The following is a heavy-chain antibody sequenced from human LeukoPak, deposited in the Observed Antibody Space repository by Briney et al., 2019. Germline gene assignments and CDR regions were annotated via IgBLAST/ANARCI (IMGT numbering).Heavy chain of an antibody. Sequence: GGSLRLSCAASGFTFSTYSMNWVRQAPGKGLQWVSSIATSSDYIYYAGSLKGRFTISRDNAKNSLYLHMNSLRPDDTAVYYCARGRSITILRGVAISDGFDIWGQGTKVTVS. V-gene: IGHV3-21*06. CDR1: GFTFSTYS. J-gene: IGHJ3*02. CDR2: IATSSDYI. D-gene: IGHD3-10*01. CDR3: ARGRSITILRGVAISDGFDI.